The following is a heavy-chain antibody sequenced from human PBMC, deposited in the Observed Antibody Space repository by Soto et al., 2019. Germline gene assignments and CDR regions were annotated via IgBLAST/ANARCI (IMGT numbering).Heavy chain of an antibody. Sequence: EVQLLESGGGLVQPGGSLRLSCAASGFTFSSYAMSWVRQAPGKGLEWVSAISGSGGSTYYADSVKGRFTISRDNSKNALYLEMNSLRAEATAVYYCAKENGYSSSWFEFDYWGQGTLVTVSS. J-gene: IGHJ4*02. V-gene: IGHV3-23*01. D-gene: IGHD6-13*01. CDR1: GFTFSSYA. CDR2: ISGSGGST. CDR3: AKENGYSSSWFEFDY.